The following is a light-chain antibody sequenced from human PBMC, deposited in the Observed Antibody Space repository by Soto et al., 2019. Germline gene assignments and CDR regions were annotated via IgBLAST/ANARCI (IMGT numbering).Light chain of an antibody. J-gene: IGLJ2*01. CDR2: EFR. CDR3: CSYAGDSTVL. V-gene: IGLV2-23*02. Sequence: QSALTQPASVSGSPGQSITISCTGTSSDVGTYNLVSWYQQHPGKAPELMIYEFRERPSGVSNRFSGSKSGNTASLTISGLQAEDEADYYCCSYAGDSTVLFGGGTKLTVL. CDR1: SSDVGTYNL.